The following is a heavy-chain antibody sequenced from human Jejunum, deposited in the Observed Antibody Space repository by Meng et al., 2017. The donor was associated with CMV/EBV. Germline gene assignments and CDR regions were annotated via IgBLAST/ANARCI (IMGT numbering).Heavy chain of an antibody. V-gene: IGHV3-30*04. CDR1: GFAFRGFT. CDR3: AGFSGSDSSYYSLDY. D-gene: IGHD3-22*01. J-gene: IGHJ4*02. Sequence: SGFAFRGFTMHWVSQAPGKGPEWVALISSDGRSQSYADSVKGRFTVSRDNSKNTMYLQMNSLRPEDTAVYHCAGFSGSDSSYYSLDYWGQGTLVTVSS. CDR2: ISSDGRSQ.